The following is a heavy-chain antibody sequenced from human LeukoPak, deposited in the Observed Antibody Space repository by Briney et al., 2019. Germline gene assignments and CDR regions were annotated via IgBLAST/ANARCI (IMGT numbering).Heavy chain of an antibody. D-gene: IGHD3-3*01. CDR1: GGSISSCDYY. Sequence: SQTLSLTCTVSGGSISSCDYYWICIRQPPGKGLEWIVYIYYSGSTYYNPPLKSRVTISVATSKNQFSLKLSSVTAADTAVYYCARGALYDFWSGYYIDYWGQGTLVTVSS. J-gene: IGHJ4*02. CDR3: ARGALYDFWSGYYIDY. V-gene: IGHV4-30-4*08. CDR2: IYYSGST.